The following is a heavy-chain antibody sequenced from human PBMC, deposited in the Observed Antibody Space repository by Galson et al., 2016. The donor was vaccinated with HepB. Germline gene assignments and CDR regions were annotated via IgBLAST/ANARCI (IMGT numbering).Heavy chain of an antibody. CDR3: AKDRSRSTVTTILLTGSFEL. CDR1: GFTFSRYA. CDR2: ISGSGGST. Sequence: SLRLSCAASGFTFSRYAMSWVRQTPGKGLEWVSAISGSGGSTYHADSVKGRFTIPRDNSKNTLYLQMNSLRAEDTAVYYCAKDRSRSTVTTILLTGSFELWGRGTLVTVSS. D-gene: IGHD4-17*01. J-gene: IGHJ2*01. V-gene: IGHV3-23*01.